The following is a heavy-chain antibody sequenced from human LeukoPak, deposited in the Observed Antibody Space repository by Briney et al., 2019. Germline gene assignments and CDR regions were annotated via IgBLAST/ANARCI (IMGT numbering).Heavy chain of an antibody. V-gene: IGHV3-48*03. CDR1: GFTFSSYE. Sequence: GGSLRLSCAASGFTFSSYEMHWVRQAPGKGLEWVSYISSSGSTIYYADSVKGRFTISRDNAKNSLYLQMNSLRAEDTAIYYCARENSNYEVAYWGQGTLVTVSS. J-gene: IGHJ4*02. CDR2: ISSSGSTI. D-gene: IGHD4-11*01. CDR3: ARENSNYEVAY.